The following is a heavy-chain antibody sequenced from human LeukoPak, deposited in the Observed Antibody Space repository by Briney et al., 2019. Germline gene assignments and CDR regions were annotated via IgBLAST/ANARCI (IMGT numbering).Heavy chain of an antibody. V-gene: IGHV4-34*01. CDR3: ARLPCYNWINYYYYGMDV. D-gene: IGHD1-1*01. J-gene: IGHJ6*02. CDR2: IYYSGST. CDR1: GGSFSGYY. Sequence: SETLSLTCAVYGGSFSGYYWSWIRQPPGKGLEWIGSIYYSGSTYYNPSLKSRVTISVDTSKNQFSLKLSSVTAADTAVYYCARLPCYNWINYYYYGMDVWGQGTTVTVSS.